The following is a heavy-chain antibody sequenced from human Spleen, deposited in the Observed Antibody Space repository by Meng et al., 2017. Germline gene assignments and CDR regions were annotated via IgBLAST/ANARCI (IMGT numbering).Heavy chain of an antibody. J-gene: IGHJ2*01. V-gene: IGHV4-4*07. CDR3: ARFRELLPLHWYFDL. Sequence: GSLRLSCSVSGDSISNYYWNWLRQPAGKRLEWIGRTYVGGSTDYNPSLRSRVTISVDTSKNQFSLKLSSVTAADTAVYYCARFRELLPLHWYFDLWGRGTLVTVSS. D-gene: IGHD1-26*01. CDR2: TYVGGST. CDR1: GDSISNYY.